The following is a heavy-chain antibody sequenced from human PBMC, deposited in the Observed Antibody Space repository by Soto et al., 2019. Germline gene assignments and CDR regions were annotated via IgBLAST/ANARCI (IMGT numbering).Heavy chain of an antibody. J-gene: IGHJ6*02. Sequence: EVQLVESGGGLVKPGGSLRLSCAASGFTFSRYGMNWVRQAPGKGLELVSSISGLSSYIYYADSVNGRFTVSSDNAKNSLYVQMNILRAEDTAVYYCARDTQLRLADSYYYGMDVWGQGTTVIGSS. CDR1: GFTFSRYG. CDR2: ISGLSSYI. V-gene: IGHV3-21*02. D-gene: IGHD1-1*01. CDR3: ARDTQLRLADSYYYGMDV.